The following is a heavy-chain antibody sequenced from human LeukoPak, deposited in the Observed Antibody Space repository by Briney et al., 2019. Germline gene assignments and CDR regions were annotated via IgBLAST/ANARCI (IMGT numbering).Heavy chain of an antibody. CDR3: ARDFDYYDSGSYYTPKY. CDR1: GFTLSSYA. Sequence: RGSLRLSCAASGFTLSSYAMHWVRQVPGKGLEWVAVISYDGSNKYYADSVKGRFTISRDNSKNTLYLQMNSLRAEDTAVYYCARDFDYYDSGSYYTPKYWGQGTLVTVSS. V-gene: IGHV3-30*04. J-gene: IGHJ4*02. CDR2: ISYDGSNK. D-gene: IGHD3-10*01.